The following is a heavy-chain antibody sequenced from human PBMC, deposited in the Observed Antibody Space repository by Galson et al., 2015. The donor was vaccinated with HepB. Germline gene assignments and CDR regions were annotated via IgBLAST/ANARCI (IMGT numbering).Heavy chain of an antibody. Sequence: SLRLSCAASGFTFSSYAMSWVRQAPGKGLEWVSAISGSGGSTYYADSVKGRFTISRDNSKNTLYLQMNSLRAEDTAVYYCAKSYYDFWSGYYEAYYYYYYMDVWGKGTTVTVSS. V-gene: IGHV3-23*01. CDR2: ISGSGGST. CDR1: GFTFSSYA. CDR3: AKSYYDFWSGYYEAYYYYYYMDV. D-gene: IGHD3-3*01. J-gene: IGHJ6*03.